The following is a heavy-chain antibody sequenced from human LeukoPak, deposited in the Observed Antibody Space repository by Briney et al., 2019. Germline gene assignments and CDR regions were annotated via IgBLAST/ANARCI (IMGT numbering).Heavy chain of an antibody. CDR1: GFTFNAFG. CDR3: ARVESGETLDY. J-gene: IGHJ4*02. V-gene: IGHV3-48*01. Sequence: QTGGSLRLSCAASGFTFNAFGMNWVRQAPGKGLEWVSYIGTTSGAIYYADSVKGRFTISRDSAKNSLYLQMNSLRAEDTAVYYCARVESGETLDYWGQGTLVTVSS. D-gene: IGHD3-10*01. CDR2: IGTTSGAI.